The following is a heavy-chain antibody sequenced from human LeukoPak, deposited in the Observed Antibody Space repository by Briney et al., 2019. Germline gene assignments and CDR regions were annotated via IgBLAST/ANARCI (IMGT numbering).Heavy chain of an antibody. Sequence: PGGSLKLSCAASGFTFSSYGMHWVRQAPGKGLEWVAVIWYDGSNKYYADSVKGRFTIPRDNSKNTLYLQMNSLRAEDTAVYYCARGDNDKSVGFGYWGQGPLVIVTA. CDR3: ARGDNDKSVGFGY. CDR2: IWYDGSNK. V-gene: IGHV3-33*08. CDR1: GFTFSSYG. D-gene: IGHD3-3*01. J-gene: IGHJ4*02.